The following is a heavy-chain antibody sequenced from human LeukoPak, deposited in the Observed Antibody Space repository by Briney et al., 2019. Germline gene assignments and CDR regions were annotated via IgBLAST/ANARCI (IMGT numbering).Heavy chain of an antibody. J-gene: IGHJ4*02. V-gene: IGHV3-23*01. Sequence: GGSLRLSCAVSGSTLTEHAWSWVRQAPGEGLEWVSGIIDVGGTYYADSVEGRFTISRDSSKNTLYLQMNSLRAEDTATYYCAKDYCRGGNCPLPFFDSWGQGTLVTVSS. CDR2: IIDVGGT. CDR3: AKDYCRGGNCPLPFFDS. D-gene: IGHD2-15*01. CDR1: GSTLTEHA.